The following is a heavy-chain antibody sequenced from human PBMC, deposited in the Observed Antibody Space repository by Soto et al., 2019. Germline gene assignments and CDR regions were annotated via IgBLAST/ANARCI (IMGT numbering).Heavy chain of an antibody. CDR1: GCSSRSSSYS. V-gene: IGHV4-39*01. CDR2: IYYSGST. D-gene: IGHD4-17*01. CDR3: ARHERATVTVDY. Sequence: SETLSLTCTVSGCSSRSSSYSCGWFRQPPGKGLEWIGSIYYSGSTYYNPSLKSRVTISVDTSKNQFSLKLSSVTAADTAVYYCARHERATVTVDYWGQGTLVTVS. J-gene: IGHJ4*02.